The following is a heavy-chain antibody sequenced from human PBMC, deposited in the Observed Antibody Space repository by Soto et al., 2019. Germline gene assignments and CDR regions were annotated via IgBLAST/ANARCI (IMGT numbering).Heavy chain of an antibody. J-gene: IGHJ6*02. CDR1: GVSISSKNFY. V-gene: IGHV4-39*01. Sequence: SETLSLTCTVSGVSISSKNFYWGWIRQSPGKGLEWIGTLYSGSTFSSLSLKNRVTISVDTSKNQFSLKLSSVTAADTAVYYCAGGYDAYYYGMDVWGQGTTVTVSS. CDR2: LYSGST. CDR3: AGGYDAYYYGMDV. D-gene: IGHD5-12*01.